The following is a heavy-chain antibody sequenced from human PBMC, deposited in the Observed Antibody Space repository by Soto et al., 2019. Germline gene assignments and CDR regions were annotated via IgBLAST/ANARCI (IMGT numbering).Heavy chain of an antibody. CDR1: GYSFTSYW. J-gene: IGHJ6*02. V-gene: IGHV5-10-1*01. Sequence: GESLKISCKGSGYSFTSYWISWVRQMPGKGLEWMGRIDPSDSYTNYSPSFQGHVTISADKSISTAYLQWSSLKASDTAMYYCAIEYSSSSPYYYYYGMDVWGQGTTVTVSS. CDR2: IDPSDSYT. D-gene: IGHD6-6*01. CDR3: AIEYSSSSPYYYYYGMDV.